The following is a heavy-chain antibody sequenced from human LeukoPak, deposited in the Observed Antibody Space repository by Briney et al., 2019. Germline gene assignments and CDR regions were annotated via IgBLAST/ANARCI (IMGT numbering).Heavy chain of an antibody. CDR2: IYHSGST. CDR3: ALFSLIEPGIAVAGAEWDYFDH. CDR1: GYSISSGYY. D-gene: IGHD6-19*01. Sequence: PSETLSLTCTVSGYSISSGYYWGWIRQPPGKGLEWIGSIYHSGSTYYNPSLKSRVTISVDTSKNQFSLKLTSVTAADTAVYYCALFSLIEPGIAVAGAEWDYFDHWGQGTLVTASS. J-gene: IGHJ4*02. V-gene: IGHV4-38-2*02.